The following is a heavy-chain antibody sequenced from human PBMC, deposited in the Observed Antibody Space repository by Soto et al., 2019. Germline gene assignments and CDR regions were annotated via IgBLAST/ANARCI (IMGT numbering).Heavy chain of an antibody. J-gene: IGHJ5*02. CDR1: GGSISSGGYY. V-gene: IGHV4-31*03. Sequence: SETLSLTCTVSGGSISSGGYYWSWIRQHPGKGLEWIGYIYYSGSTYYNPSLKCRVTISVDTSKNQFSLKLSSVTAADTAVYYCARAPHVYNWFDPWGQGTLVTVSS. CDR3: ARAPHVYNWFDP. CDR2: IYYSGST.